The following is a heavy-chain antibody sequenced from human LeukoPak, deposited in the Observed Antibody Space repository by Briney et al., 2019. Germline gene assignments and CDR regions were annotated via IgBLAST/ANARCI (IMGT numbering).Heavy chain of an antibody. CDR3: ARGSYCSRTSCYPHGMDV. V-gene: IGHV4-39*07. Sequence: PSETLSLTCTVSGGSISSSSYYWGWIRQPPGKGLEWIGSIYYSGSTTYNPSLKSRVTISVDPSKNQFSLKLSSVTAADTAVYYCARGSYCSRTSCYPHGMDVWGQGTTVTVSS. CDR1: GGSISSSSYY. CDR2: IYYSGST. D-gene: IGHD2-2*01. J-gene: IGHJ6*02.